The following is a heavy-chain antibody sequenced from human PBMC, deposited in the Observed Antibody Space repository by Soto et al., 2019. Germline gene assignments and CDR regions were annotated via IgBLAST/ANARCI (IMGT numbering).Heavy chain of an antibody. D-gene: IGHD3-3*01. Sequence: QVQLVESGGGVVQPGTSLRLSCEASGFTFNSFGMHWVRQAPGKGLEWVAMIWHDGTNRYYVDSVKGRFTISRDNSKDTLYLPMNNLRAEDTAVYYCARTGLQIIQATSYYYGLDVWGQGTTVTVSS. CDR2: IWHDGTNR. V-gene: IGHV3-33*01. CDR1: GFTFNSFG. J-gene: IGHJ6*02. CDR3: ARTGLQIIQATSYYYGLDV.